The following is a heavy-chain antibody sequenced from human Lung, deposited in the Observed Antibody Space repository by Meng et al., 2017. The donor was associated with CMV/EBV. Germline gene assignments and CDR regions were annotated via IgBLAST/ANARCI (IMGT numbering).Heavy chain of an antibody. CDR3: ARSPNAIVVVPAASWFDP. CDR2: IIPILGIA. Sequence: SVXVSXKASGGTFSSYTISWVRQAPGQGLEWMGRIIPILGIANYAQKFQGRVTITADKSTSTAYMELSSLRSEDTAVYYCARSPNAIVVVPAASWFDPWGQGXLVTV. J-gene: IGHJ5*02. D-gene: IGHD2-2*01. V-gene: IGHV1-69*02. CDR1: GGTFSSYT.